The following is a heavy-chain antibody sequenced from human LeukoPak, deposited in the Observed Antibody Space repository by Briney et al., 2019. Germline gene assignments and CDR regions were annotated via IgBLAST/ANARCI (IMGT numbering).Heavy chain of an antibody. J-gene: IGHJ4*02. Sequence: PGGSLRLSCAASGFTFSSYAMTWVRRAPGKGLEWLSTIRGSGGSTSYEDPVKGPFTIYRDKSKHTLYLQMNSLRAEETAVYYCANDFRGSSDWDNFFDYWGQGALVTVSS. D-gene: IGHD6-19*01. CDR3: ANDFRGSSDWDNFFDY. V-gene: IGHV3-23*01. CDR1: GFTFSSYA. CDR2: IRGSGGST.